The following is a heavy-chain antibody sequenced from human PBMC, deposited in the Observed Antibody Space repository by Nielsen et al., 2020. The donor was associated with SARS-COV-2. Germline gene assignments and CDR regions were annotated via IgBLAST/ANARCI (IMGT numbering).Heavy chain of an antibody. V-gene: IGHV3-30-3*01. D-gene: IGHD7-27*01. J-gene: IGHJ4*02. CDR2: ISDDGSEK. Sequence: GESLKISCAASGFTFSSYAMHWVRQAPGKGLEWVAVISDDGSEKYYADSVKGRFTISRDNSKNTLYLQMSSLRGEDTAVYYCARGNGWGSYFDYWGQGTLVTVSS. CDR1: GFTFSSYA. CDR3: ARGNGWGSYFDY.